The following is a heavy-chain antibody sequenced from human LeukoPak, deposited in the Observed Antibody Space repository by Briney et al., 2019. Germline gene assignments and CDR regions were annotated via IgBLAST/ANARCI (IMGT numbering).Heavy chain of an antibody. V-gene: IGHV3-23*01. Sequence: GGSLRLSCAASGFTFSTFAMIWVRQPPGKGLEWVSSIFSSGGEIHYADSVRGRVTISRDNSKSTLSLQMNSLRAEDTAIYYCGTYRQVLLSFESWGQGTLVTVSS. CDR1: GFTFSTFA. CDR3: GTYRQVLLSFES. CDR2: IFSSGGEI. J-gene: IGHJ4*02. D-gene: IGHD2-8*02.